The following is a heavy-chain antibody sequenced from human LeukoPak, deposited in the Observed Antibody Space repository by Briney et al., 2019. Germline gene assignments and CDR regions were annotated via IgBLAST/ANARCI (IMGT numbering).Heavy chain of an antibody. D-gene: IGHD6-19*01. J-gene: IGHJ4*02. Sequence: ASVKVSCKASGYTFTGYYMHWGRQAPGQGLEWMGWINPNSGGTNYAQKFQGRVTMTRDTSISTAYMELSSLRSDDTAVYYCARLDTVAGTNFDYWGQGTLVTVSS. V-gene: IGHV1-2*02. CDR1: GYTFTGYY. CDR2: INPNSGGT. CDR3: ARLDTVAGTNFDY.